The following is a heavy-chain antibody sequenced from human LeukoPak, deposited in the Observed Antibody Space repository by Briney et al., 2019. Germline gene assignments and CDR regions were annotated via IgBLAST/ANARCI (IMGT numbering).Heavy chain of an antibody. V-gene: IGHV1-8*01. CDR2: MNPNSGNT. Sequence: GASVKVSCKASGYTFTSYDINWVRQATGQGLEWMGWMNPNSGNTGYAQKFQGRVTMTRNTSISTAYMELSSLRSEDTAVYYCARAERYDFWSGYPWPSNYYYYYGMDVWGQGTTVTVSS. D-gene: IGHD3-3*01. CDR3: ARAERYDFWSGYPWPSNYYYYYGMDV. J-gene: IGHJ6*02. CDR1: GYTFTSYD.